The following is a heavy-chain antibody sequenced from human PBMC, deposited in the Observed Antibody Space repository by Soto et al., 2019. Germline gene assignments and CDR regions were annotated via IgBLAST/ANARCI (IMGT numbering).Heavy chain of an antibody. J-gene: IGHJ6*02. V-gene: IGHV1-3*01. Sequence: ASVKVSCKXSGYTFTSYAMHWVRQAPGQRLEWMGWINAGNGNTKYSQKFQGRVTITRDTSASTAYMELSSLRSEDTAVYYCAELSSSSSYYGMDAWGQGTTVTVSS. CDR2: INAGNGNT. D-gene: IGHD6-6*01. CDR3: AELSSSSSYYGMDA. CDR1: GYTFTSYA.